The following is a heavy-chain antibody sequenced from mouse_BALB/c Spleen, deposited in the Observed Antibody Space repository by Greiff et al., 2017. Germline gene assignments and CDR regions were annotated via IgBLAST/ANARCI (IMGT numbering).Heavy chain of an antibody. CDR2: ISNGGGST. CDR1: GFTFSSYT. Sequence: DVKLVESGGGLVQPGGSLKLSCAASGFTFSSYTMSWVRQTPEKRLEWVAYISNGGGSTYYPDTVKGRFTISRDNAKNTLYLQMSSLKSEDTAMYYCARHYYAYKAPSWFADWGQGTLVTVSA. J-gene: IGHJ3*01. D-gene: IGHD1-2*01. V-gene: IGHV5-12-2*01. CDR3: ARHYYAYKAPSWFAD.